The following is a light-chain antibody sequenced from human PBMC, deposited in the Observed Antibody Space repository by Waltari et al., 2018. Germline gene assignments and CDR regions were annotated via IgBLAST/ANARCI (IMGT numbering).Light chain of an antibody. CDR2: EVS. V-gene: IGKV2-29*02. Sequence: DIVMNQTTLSLSAPPGNPASISCKSRKSLLLSDGKTYLYWYLQKPGQSPQLLIYEVSSRFSGVPDRFSGSGSGSDFTLKISRAEAADVGVYYCMQGIDLPFTFGPGTKVDIK. CDR3: MQGIDLPFT. CDR1: KSLLLSDGKTY. J-gene: IGKJ3*01.